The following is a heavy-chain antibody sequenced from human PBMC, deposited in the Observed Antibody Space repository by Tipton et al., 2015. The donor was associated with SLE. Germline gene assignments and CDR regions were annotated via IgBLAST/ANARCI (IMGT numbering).Heavy chain of an antibody. J-gene: IGHJ4*02. D-gene: IGHD7-27*01. V-gene: IGHV4-39*07. CDR2: IYYTGNT. CDR3: ARARRLTGIDFDY. Sequence: TLSLTCTVSGGSISSSSYYWGWIRQPPGKGLEWIGNIYYTGNTFYSPSLKSRVTISVDTSKNQFSLKLSSVTAADTAVYYCARARRLTGIDFDYWGQGTLVTVSS. CDR1: GGSISSSSYY.